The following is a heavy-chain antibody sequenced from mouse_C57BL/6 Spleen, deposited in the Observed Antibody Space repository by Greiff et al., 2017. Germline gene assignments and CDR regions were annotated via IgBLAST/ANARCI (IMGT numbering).Heavy chain of an antibody. J-gene: IGHJ2*01. CDR2: FHPYNDDT. Sequence: VQLVESGAELVKPGASVKMSCKASGYTFTTYPIEWMKQNHGKSLEWIGNFHPYNDDTKYNEKFKGKATLTVEKSSSTVYLELSRLTSDDSAVYYCARLDYYGSSYIDYWGQGTTLTVSS. V-gene: IGHV1-47*01. D-gene: IGHD1-1*01. CDR1: GYTFTTYP. CDR3: ARLDYYGSSYIDY.